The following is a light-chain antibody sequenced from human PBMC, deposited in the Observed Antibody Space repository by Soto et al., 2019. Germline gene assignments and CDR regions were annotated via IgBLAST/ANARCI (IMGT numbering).Light chain of an antibody. J-gene: IGKJ4*01. Sequence: EIVLTQSPATLSLSPGERAALSSRAIQGVCGFLACYQQKPGQAPGLLCYDASNRATGIPARFSGSGSGTDFTLAINNLEPEEFEVYYCQQRSGWPLTFGGGPKVEIK. CDR2: DAS. CDR1: QGVCGF. V-gene: IGKV3-11*01. CDR3: QQRSGWPLT.